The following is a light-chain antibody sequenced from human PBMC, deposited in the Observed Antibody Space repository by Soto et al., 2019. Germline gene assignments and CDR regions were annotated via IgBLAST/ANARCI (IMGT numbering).Light chain of an antibody. CDR2: EGS. Sequence: QSALTQPASVSGSPGPSITISCTGTSSDVGSYNLVSWYQQHPGKAPKLMIYEGSKRPSGVSNRFSGSKSGNTASLTIAGLQADDEADYYCCSYAGSSTDVVFGGGTKLTVL. CDR1: SSDVGSYNL. V-gene: IGLV2-23*01. J-gene: IGLJ2*01. CDR3: CSYAGSSTDVV.